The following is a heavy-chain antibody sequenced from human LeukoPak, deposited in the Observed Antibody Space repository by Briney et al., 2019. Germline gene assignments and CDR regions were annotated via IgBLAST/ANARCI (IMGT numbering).Heavy chain of an antibody. CDR3: ARGIAVAGKGAFDY. D-gene: IGHD6-19*01. J-gene: IGHJ4*02. CDR2: ISSSSSYI. Sequence: GGSLRLSCAASGFTFSSYSMNWVPQAPGKGLEWVSSISSSSSYIYYADSVKGRFTISRDNAKNSLYLQMNSLRAEDTAVYYCARGIAVAGKGAFDYWGQGTLVTVST. CDR1: GFTFSSYS. V-gene: IGHV3-21*01.